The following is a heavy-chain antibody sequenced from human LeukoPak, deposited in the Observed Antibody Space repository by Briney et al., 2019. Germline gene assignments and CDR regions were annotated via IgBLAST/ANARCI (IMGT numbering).Heavy chain of an antibody. Sequence: SGGSLRLSCAASGFTFSSYSMNWVRQAPGKGLEWVSYISSSSSTIYYADSVKGRFTICRDNAKNSLYLQMSSLRAEDTAVYYCASMAYTIFGVALDYWGQGTLVTVSS. CDR3: ASMAYTIFGVALDY. J-gene: IGHJ4*02. CDR2: ISSSSSTI. V-gene: IGHV3-48*04. CDR1: GFTFSSYS. D-gene: IGHD3-3*01.